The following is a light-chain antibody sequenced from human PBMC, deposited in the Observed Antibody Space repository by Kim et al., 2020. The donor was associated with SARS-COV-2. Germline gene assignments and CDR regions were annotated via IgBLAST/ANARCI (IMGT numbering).Light chain of an antibody. CDR3: QQYKNWPRT. Sequence: EVVMTQSPASLSVSPGERHTLSCRASQAVGSNLAWYQQKPGQVPRLLIYGASTRATGIPARFSGSGSGTEFTLTISSLQSEDFAVYYCQQYKNWPRTFGQGTKLEI. CDR1: QAVGSN. CDR2: GAS. V-gene: IGKV3-15*01. J-gene: IGKJ2*01.